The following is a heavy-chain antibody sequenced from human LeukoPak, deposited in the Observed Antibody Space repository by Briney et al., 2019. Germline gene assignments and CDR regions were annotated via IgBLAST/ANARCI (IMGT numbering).Heavy chain of an antibody. Sequence: SETLSLTCTVSGGSISSGGYYWSWIRQPPGKGLEWIGYIYHSGSTYYNPSLKNRVTISVDRSKNQFSLKLSSVTAADTAVYYCARMYRYSYGPGVNWFDPWGQGTLVIVSS. V-gene: IGHV4-30-2*01. CDR1: GGSISSGGYY. CDR2: IYHSGST. D-gene: IGHD5-18*01. CDR3: ARMYRYSYGPGVNWFDP. J-gene: IGHJ5*02.